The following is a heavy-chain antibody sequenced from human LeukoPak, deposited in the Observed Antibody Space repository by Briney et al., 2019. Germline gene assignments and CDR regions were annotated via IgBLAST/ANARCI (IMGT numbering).Heavy chain of an antibody. CDR2: INPNSGGT. CDR1: GYTFTGYY. Sequence: ASVKVSCKASGYTFTGYYMHWVRQAPGQGLEWMGWINPNSGGTNYAQELQGRVTMTTDTSTSTAYMELRSLRSDDTAVYYCARDGDYDFWSGYSPARYNWFDPWGQGTLVTVSS. D-gene: IGHD3-3*01. J-gene: IGHJ5*02. CDR3: ARDGDYDFWSGYSPARYNWFDP. V-gene: IGHV1-2*02.